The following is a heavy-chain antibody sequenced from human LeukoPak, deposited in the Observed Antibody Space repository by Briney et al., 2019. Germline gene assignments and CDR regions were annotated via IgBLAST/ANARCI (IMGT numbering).Heavy chain of an antibody. Sequence: GGSLRLSCAASGFTFSSYAMSWVRQAPGKGLVWVSAISGSGGSTYYADSVKGRFTISRDNSKNTLYLRMNSLRAEDTAVYYCARETGCSGGSCYDYFDYWGQGTLVTVSS. V-gene: IGHV3-23*01. CDR2: ISGSGGST. CDR3: ARETGCSGGSCYDYFDY. J-gene: IGHJ4*02. D-gene: IGHD2-15*01. CDR1: GFTFSSYA.